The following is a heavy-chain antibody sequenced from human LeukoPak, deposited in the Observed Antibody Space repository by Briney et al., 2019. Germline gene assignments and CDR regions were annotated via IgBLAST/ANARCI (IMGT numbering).Heavy chain of an antibody. V-gene: IGHV4-59*01. J-gene: IGHJ4*02. CDR1: GGSISSYY. Sequence: SETLSLTCTVSGGSISSYYWSWIRQPPGKGLEWIGYLYYSGSTNYNPSLKSRVTISVDTSKNQFSLKLSSVTAADTAVYYCARAFWYYDSSGYLYYFDYWGQGTLVTVSS. CDR2: LYYSGST. D-gene: IGHD3-22*01. CDR3: ARAFWYYDSSGYLYYFDY.